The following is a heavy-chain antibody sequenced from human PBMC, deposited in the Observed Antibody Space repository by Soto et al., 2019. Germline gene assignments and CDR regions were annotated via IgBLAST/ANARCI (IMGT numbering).Heavy chain of an antibody. Sequence: QVQLQESGPGLVKPSQTLSLTCTVSGGSISSGGYYWSWIRQHPGKGLEWIGYIYYSGSTYYNPSLKSRVTISVDTSKNQCSLKLSSVTAADTAVYYCERGGGEDIVVVPFPRLYGMDVWGQGTTVTVSS. CDR3: ERGGGEDIVVVPFPRLYGMDV. CDR2: IYYSGST. CDR1: GGSISSGGYY. V-gene: IGHV4-31*03. D-gene: IGHD2-2*01. J-gene: IGHJ6*02.